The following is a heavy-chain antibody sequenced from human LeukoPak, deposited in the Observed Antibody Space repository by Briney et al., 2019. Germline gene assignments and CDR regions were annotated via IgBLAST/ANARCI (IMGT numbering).Heavy chain of an antibody. Sequence: PSETLSLTCTVSGGSTSRYYWSWIRQPPGKGLEWIGYIYYSGSTYYNPSLNSRVTISIDTSKNQFSLRLSSVTAADTAVYYCARQMNTVTADYWGQGTLVTVSS. D-gene: IGHD4-17*01. V-gene: IGHV4-59*08. J-gene: IGHJ4*02. CDR1: GGSTSRYY. CDR3: ARQMNTVTADY. CDR2: IYYSGST.